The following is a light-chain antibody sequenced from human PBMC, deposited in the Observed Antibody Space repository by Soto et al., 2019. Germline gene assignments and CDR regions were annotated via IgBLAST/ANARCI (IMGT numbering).Light chain of an antibody. V-gene: IGKV3-20*01. Sequence: EIVMTQSPATLSVSPGERATLSCRASQSVRRYLAWYQQKPGQAPRLLIYDASSRATGSPDRFSGGGSGTDFTLTISRLEPEDFAVYYCQQYGYSPITFGQGTRLENK. CDR2: DAS. CDR1: QSVRRY. J-gene: IGKJ5*01. CDR3: QQYGYSPIT.